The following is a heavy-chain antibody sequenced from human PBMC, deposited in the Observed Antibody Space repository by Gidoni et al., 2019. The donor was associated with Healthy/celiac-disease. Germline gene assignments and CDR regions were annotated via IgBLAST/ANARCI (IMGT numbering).Heavy chain of an antibody. J-gene: IGHJ4*02. V-gene: IGHV4-34*01. Sequence: QVQLQQWRAGLLKPSETLSLTCAVLGGSFSGYYWSWIRQPPGKGLEWIGESNHSGSTNYNPSLKSRVTISVDTSKNQFSLKLSSVTAADTAVYYCARSRSGYGLDYWGQGTLVTVSS. D-gene: IGHD5-12*01. CDR2: SNHSGST. CDR3: ARSRSGYGLDY. CDR1: GGSFSGYY.